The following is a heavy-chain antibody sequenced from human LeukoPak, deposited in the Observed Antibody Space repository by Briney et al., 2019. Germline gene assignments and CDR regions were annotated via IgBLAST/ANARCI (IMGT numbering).Heavy chain of an antibody. J-gene: IGHJ4*02. Sequence: PGGSLRLSCAASGFTFRSYDMLWVREATGKGLEGGAFVRFDGNNNYYADSVKGRFTSSRDNSKNTLFLQMNSLRAEDTAVYYCAKDRAVYADPLLDFDYWGQGILVTVSS. V-gene: IGHV3-30*02. CDR2: VRFDGNNN. D-gene: IGHD2-8*01. CDR3: AKDRAVYADPLLDFDY. CDR1: GFTFRSYD.